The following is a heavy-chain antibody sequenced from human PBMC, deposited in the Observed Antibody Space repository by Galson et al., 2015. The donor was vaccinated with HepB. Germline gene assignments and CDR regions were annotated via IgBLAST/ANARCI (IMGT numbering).Heavy chain of an antibody. D-gene: IGHD1-26*01. J-gene: IGHJ4*02. Sequence: SLRLSCAASGFTFSSYAMHWVRQAPGKGLEWVAVISYDGSNKYYADSVKGRFTISRDNSKNTLYLQMNSLRAEDTAVYYCARVVRWELVGGFDYWGQGTLVTVSS. CDR1: GFTFSSYA. CDR3: ARVVRWELVGGFDY. V-gene: IGHV3-30-3*01. CDR2: ISYDGSNK.